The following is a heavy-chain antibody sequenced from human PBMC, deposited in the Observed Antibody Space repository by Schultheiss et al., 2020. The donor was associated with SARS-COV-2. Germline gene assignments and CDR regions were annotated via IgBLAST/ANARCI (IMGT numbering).Heavy chain of an antibody. CDR3: ARRGTGDFDY. J-gene: IGHJ4*02. CDR1: GYSISSGYY. V-gene: IGHV4-38-2*01. Sequence: SETLSLTCAVSGYSISSGYYWGWIRQPPGKGLEWIGSIYHSGSTNYNPSLKSRVTMSVDTSKNQFSLKLSSVTAADTAVYYCARRGTGDFDYWGQGTLVTVSS. D-gene: IGHD7-27*01. CDR2: IYHSGST.